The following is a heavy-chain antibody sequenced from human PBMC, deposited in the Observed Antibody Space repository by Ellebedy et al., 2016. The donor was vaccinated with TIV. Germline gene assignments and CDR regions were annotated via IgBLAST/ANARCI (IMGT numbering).Heavy chain of an antibody. Sequence: ASVKVSXXTSGYTFTNYDISWVRQATGQGLEWMGWMNPKGGHTGYAQKFLGRLTLTRNTSVNTAYMELSSLKFEDTAVYYCARRRCCSSTTCKVKTIFGMMTPSPIDTWGRGTLVTVSS. CDR3: ARRRCCSSTTCKVKTIFGMMTPSPIDT. CDR2: MNPKGGHT. CDR1: GYTFTNYD. V-gene: IGHV1-8*01. J-gene: IGHJ5*02. D-gene: IGHD2-2*01.